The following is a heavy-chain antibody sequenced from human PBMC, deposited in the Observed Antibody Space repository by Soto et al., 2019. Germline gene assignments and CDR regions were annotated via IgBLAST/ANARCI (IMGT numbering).Heavy chain of an antibody. J-gene: IGHJ5*02. CDR1: GYTSTSYA. D-gene: IGHD2-2*01. Sequence: RASVKVSCKASGYTSTSYAMHWVRQAPGQRLEWMGWINAGNGNTKYSQKFQGRVTITRDTSASTAYMELSSLRSEDTAVYYCASAYCSSTSCYDRYWFDPWGQGTLVTVSS. CDR3: ASAYCSSTSCYDRYWFDP. V-gene: IGHV1-3*01. CDR2: INAGNGNT.